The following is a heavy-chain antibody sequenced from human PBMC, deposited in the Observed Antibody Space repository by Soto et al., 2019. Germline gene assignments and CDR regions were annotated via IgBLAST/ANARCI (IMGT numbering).Heavy chain of an antibody. V-gene: IGHV4-4*07. D-gene: IGHD1-1*01. CDR2: IYATGTT. CDR1: CASISGYY. CDR3: VRYGTKTLRDWFDP. Sequence: SETLSLTCTVSCASISGYYWSWIRKSAGKGLEWIGRIYATGTTDYNPSLKSRVMMSVDTSKKQFSLKLRSVTAADTAVYYCVRYGTKTLRDWFDPWGQGISVTVSS. J-gene: IGHJ5*02.